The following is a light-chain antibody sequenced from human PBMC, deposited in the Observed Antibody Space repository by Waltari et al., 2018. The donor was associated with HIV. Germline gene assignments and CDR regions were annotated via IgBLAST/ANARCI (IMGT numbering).Light chain of an antibody. CDR2: RDK. CDR1: KIGSKS. V-gene: IGLV3-9*01. Sequence: SYEVTQPLSVSVALGQTARITCRANKIGSKSVHWYQQQPGQAPVLVIYRDKNRPSGVPERFSGSNSVNTATLTISGAQAGDEADYYCHVWDSSNAEDVFGTGTKVSVL. CDR3: HVWDSSNAEDV. J-gene: IGLJ1*01.